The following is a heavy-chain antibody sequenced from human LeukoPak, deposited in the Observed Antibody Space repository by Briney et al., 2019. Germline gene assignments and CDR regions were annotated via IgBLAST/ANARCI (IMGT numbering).Heavy chain of an antibody. D-gene: IGHD3-16*01. CDR2: IIPIFGTA. CDR1: GGTFSSYA. V-gene: IGHV1-69*13. J-gene: IGHJ4*02. Sequence: ASVKVSCKASGGTFSSYAISWVRQAPGQGLEWMGGIIPIFGTANYAQKFQGRVTITADESTSTAYMELSSLRSEDTAVYYCARDLGNYDRGTSYFDHWGQGTLVTVSS. CDR3: ARDLGNYDRGTSYFDH.